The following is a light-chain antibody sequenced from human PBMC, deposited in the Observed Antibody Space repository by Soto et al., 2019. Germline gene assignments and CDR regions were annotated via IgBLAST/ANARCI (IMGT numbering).Light chain of an antibody. CDR3: QQYNSYLFT. J-gene: IGKJ3*01. CDR2: KAS. Sequence: DLPMTQSPSTLSASVGDRVTITCRASQSISSWLAWYQQKPGKAPKLLIYKASNLESGVPSRFSGSGSGTEFTLTISSLQPDDFATYYCQQYNSYLFTFGPGTKVDIK. V-gene: IGKV1-5*03. CDR1: QSISSW.